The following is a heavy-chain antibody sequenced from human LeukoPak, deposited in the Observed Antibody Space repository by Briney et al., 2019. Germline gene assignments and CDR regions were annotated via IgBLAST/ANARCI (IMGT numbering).Heavy chain of an antibody. J-gene: IGHJ5*02. D-gene: IGHD4-17*01. Sequence: SETLSLTCTVSGGSISSGGYYWSWIRQRPGKGLEWIGYIYYSGSTYYNPSLKSRVTISVDTSKNQFSLELSSVTAADTAVYYCVRSRGDYENWFDPWGQGTLVTASS. CDR1: GGSISSGGYY. V-gene: IGHV4-31*03. CDR3: VRSRGDYENWFDP. CDR2: IYYSGST.